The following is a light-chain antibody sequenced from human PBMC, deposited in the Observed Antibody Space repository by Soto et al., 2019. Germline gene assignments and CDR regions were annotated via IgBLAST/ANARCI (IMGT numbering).Light chain of an antibody. Sequence: EIVLTQSPGTLSLSPGERATLSCRASQSVSSSYLAWYQQKPVQAPRLLIYGASSRATGIPDRFSGSGSGTDFTLTISRMEPEDFAVYYCQQYHNSPLTFGGGTKVEIK. V-gene: IGKV3-20*01. CDR3: QQYHNSPLT. CDR1: QSVSSSY. CDR2: GAS. J-gene: IGKJ4*01.